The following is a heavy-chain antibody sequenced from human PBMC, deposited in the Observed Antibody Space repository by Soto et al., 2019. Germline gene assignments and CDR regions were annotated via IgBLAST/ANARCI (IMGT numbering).Heavy chain of an antibody. CDR2: ILSLESHK. V-gene: IGHV3-11*01. CDR1: GFYFIDYY. J-gene: IGHJ5*02. Sequence: GGSLRLSCIGSGFYFIDYYMNWIRQTPVKGLEWVSSILSLESHKYYAASVMGGFSISRDNAKKSLFLQMNNLRAEDTGIYFCATGLKDASNWPSFAAWGPGTPVTVSS. D-gene: IGHD3-16*01. CDR3: ATGLKDASNWPSFAA.